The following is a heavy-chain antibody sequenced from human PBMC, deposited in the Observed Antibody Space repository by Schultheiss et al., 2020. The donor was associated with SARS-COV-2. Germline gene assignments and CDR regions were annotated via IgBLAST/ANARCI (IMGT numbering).Heavy chain of an antibody. V-gene: IGHV1-18*04. CDR1: GYTFTSYG. CDR2: ISAYNGNT. D-gene: IGHD6-19*01. J-gene: IGHJ6*02. CDR3: ARDLRYSSGWYEGYYYGMDV. Sequence: ASVKVSCKASGYTFTSYGISWVRQAPGQGLEWMGWISAYNGNTNYAQKLQGRVTMTTDTSTSTAYMELRSLRSDDTAVYYCARDLRYSSGWYEGYYYGMDVWGQGTTVTVSS.